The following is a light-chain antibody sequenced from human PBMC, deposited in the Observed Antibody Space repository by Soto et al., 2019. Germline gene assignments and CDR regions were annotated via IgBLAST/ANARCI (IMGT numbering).Light chain of an antibody. CDR1: QSLLHSNGYNY. V-gene: IGKV2-28*01. CDR3: MQSTQLPPT. CDR2: LGS. Sequence: DIVVTQSPLSLPVTPGEPASISCRSSQSLLHSNGYNYLDWYLQKPGQSPQLLIYLGSNRASGVPDRFSGSGSGTDFTLEISRVETDDVGIYYCMQSTQLPPTFGQGTRLEIK. J-gene: IGKJ5*01.